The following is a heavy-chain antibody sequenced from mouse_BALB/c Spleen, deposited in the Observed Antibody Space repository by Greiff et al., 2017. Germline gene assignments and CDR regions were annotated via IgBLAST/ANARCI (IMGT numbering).Heavy chain of an antibody. Sequence: VQLQQSGPGLVKPSQSLSLTCTVTGYSITSDYAWNWIRQFPGNKLEWMGYISYSGSTSYNPSLKSRISITRDTSKNQFFLQLNSVTTEDTATYYCARVEGIYYGSSYGYFDVWGAGTTVTVSS. CDR1: GYSITSDYA. J-gene: IGHJ1*01. V-gene: IGHV3-2*02. CDR2: ISYSGST. CDR3: ARVEGIYYGSSYGYFDV. D-gene: IGHD1-1*01.